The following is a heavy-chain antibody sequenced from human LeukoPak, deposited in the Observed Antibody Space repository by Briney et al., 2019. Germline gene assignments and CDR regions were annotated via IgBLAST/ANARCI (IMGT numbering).Heavy chain of an antibody. D-gene: IGHD3-3*01. Sequence: KPSETLSLTCAVYGGSFSGYYWSWIRQPPGKGLEWIGEINHSGSTNYNPSLKSRVTISVDTSKNQFSLKLSSVTAADTAVYYCARVRTIFGVTNGWFDPWGQGTLVTVSS. CDR2: INHSGST. J-gene: IGHJ5*02. CDR1: GGSFSGYY. CDR3: ARVRTIFGVTNGWFDP. V-gene: IGHV4-34*01.